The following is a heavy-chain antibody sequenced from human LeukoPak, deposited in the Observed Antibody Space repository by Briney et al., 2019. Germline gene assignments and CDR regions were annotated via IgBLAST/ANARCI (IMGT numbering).Heavy chain of an antibody. J-gene: IGHJ4*02. CDR2: RHYSGTT. CDR1: GVSISSGGYY. Sequence: PSETLSLTCTVSGVSISSGGYYWSWIRQHPGKGLEWIGYRHYSGTTYYNASLKSRLTISVDTSKNQFSQKLSSVTAADTAVYYCARVGTSGIAALFGVSDFDYWGQGTLVTVSS. D-gene: IGHD6-6*01. CDR3: ARVGTSGIAALFGVSDFDY. V-gene: IGHV4-30-4*08.